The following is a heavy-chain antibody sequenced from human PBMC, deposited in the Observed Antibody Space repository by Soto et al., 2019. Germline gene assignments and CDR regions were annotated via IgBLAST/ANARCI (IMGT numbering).Heavy chain of an antibody. Sequence: QVQLQQWGAGLLRPSETLSLTCAVYGGSFSNYYWTWVRQPPGKGLEWIGAINHRGSTSYNPSLTRRVTVSLDTSNSQFSLKLTSVTAADTAVYYCARLLLERRMFDYWVQGTLVTVSS. J-gene: IGHJ4*02. D-gene: IGHD1-1*01. CDR3: ARLLLERRMFDY. V-gene: IGHV4-34*01. CDR2: INHRGST. CDR1: GGSFSNYY.